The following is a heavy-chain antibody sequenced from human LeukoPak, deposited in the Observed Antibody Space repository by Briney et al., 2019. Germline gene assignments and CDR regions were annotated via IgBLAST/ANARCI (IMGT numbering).Heavy chain of an antibody. CDR1: GFTFTNYE. D-gene: IGHD6-6*01. J-gene: IGHJ3*01. CDR2: INQDGSAK. Sequence: QPGGSLRLSCAASGFTFTNYEMSWVRQAPGKGLEWVASINQDGSAKDSVHSVEGRFIISRDNVKNSLYLQMDSLRAEDTAVYYCARTSRASPGWRPRLKNAFDLWGLGTLVTVSS. V-gene: IGHV3-7*03. CDR3: ARTSRASPGWRPRLKNAFDL.